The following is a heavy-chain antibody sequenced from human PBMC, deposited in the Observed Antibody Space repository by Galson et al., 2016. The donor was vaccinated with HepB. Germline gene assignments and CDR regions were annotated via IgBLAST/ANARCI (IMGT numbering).Heavy chain of an antibody. CDR3: ARDLSGPNY. CDR2: IEPDGNSP. J-gene: IGHJ4*02. CDR1: GFTFRNHQ. V-gene: IGHV3-74*01. Sequence: SLRLSCAVSGFTFRNHQMHWLRQVPGKGLVWVSRIEPDGNSPIYADSVKGRFTISRDNAENMLYLQMNSVRAEDTAIYYCARDLSGPNYWGQGTLVTVSS.